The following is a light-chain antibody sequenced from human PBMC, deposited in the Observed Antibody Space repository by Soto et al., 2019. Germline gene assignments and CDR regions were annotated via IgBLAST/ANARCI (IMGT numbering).Light chain of an antibody. CDR2: AAF. Sequence: DIQMTQSPSSLSASVGDRVTITCRASQGVSAYLIWYQQRQGRAPKLLIYAAFNLLSGVPSRFSGSGSGTNFTLTINSLQPEDFATYYCQQSYRTPHTFGQGKKLETK. J-gene: IGKJ2*01. CDR1: QGVSAY. CDR3: QQSYRTPHT. V-gene: IGKV1-39*01.